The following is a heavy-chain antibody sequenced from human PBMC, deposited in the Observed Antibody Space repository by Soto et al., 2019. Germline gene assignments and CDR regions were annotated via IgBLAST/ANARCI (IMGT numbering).Heavy chain of an antibody. J-gene: IGHJ5*02. CDR2: IYYSGST. Sequence: SETLSLTCTVSGGSISSYYWSWIRQPPGKGLEWIGYIYYSGSTNYNPSLKSRVTISVDTSKNQFSLKLSSVTAADTAVYYCARASYFAILTGYPANWFDAWGQGTLVTV. CDR1: GGSISSYY. CDR3: ARASYFAILTGYPANWFDA. V-gene: IGHV4-59*01. D-gene: IGHD3-9*01.